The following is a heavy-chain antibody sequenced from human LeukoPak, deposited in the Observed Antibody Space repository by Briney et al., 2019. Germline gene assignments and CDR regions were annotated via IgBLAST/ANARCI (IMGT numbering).Heavy chain of an antibody. CDR1: GGSISSYY. V-gene: IGHV4-59*01. CDR2: IYYSGST. D-gene: IGHD6-13*01. Sequence: SETLSLTCTVSGGSISSYYWSWIRQPPGKGLEWIGYIYYSGSTNYNPPLKSRVTISVDTSKNQFSLKPSSVTAADTAVYYCASLIAAAGDWYFDLWGSGTLVTVSS. J-gene: IGHJ2*01. CDR3: ASLIAAAGDWYFDL.